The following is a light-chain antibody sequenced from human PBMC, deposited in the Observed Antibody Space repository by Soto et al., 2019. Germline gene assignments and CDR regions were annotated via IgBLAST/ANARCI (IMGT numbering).Light chain of an antibody. CDR3: GTWDSRLSPYV. CDR1: SSNIGNNY. V-gene: IGLV1-51*01. Sequence: QSALTQPPSVSAAPGQKVTISCSGSSSNIGNNYVSWYQQLPGTAPKLLIYDNNKRPSGIPDRFSGSKSGTSATLGITGLQTGDEADYYCGTWDSRLSPYVFGTGTKLTVL. CDR2: DNN. J-gene: IGLJ1*01.